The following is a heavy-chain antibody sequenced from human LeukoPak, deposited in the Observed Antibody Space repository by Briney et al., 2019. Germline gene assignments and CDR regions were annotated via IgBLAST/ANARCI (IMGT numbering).Heavy chain of an antibody. D-gene: IGHD6-13*01. CDR3: ARHSSSSWPHLIYYYYYMDV. Sequence: PSETLSLTCTVSGASINSNIYYWGWIRQPPGKGLEWIGEINHSGSTNYNPSLKSRVTISVDTSKNQFSLKLSSVTAADTAVYYCARHSSSSWPHLIYYYYYMDVWGKGTTVTISS. J-gene: IGHJ6*03. CDR2: INHSGST. V-gene: IGHV4-39*01. CDR1: GASINSNIYY.